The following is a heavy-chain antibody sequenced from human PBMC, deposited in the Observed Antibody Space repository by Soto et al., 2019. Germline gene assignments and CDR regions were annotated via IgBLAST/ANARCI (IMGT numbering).Heavy chain of an antibody. CDR3: ARGIFIAAAGTTPYFDY. Sequence: QVQLVQSEAEVKKPGASVKVSCKASGYTFTSYDINWVRQATGQGLEWMGWMNPNSGNTGYAQKFQGRVTMTRNTSISTAYMELSSLRSEDTAVYYCARGIFIAAAGTTPYFDYWGQGTLVTVSS. J-gene: IGHJ4*02. CDR2: MNPNSGNT. CDR1: GYTFTSYD. V-gene: IGHV1-8*01. D-gene: IGHD6-13*01.